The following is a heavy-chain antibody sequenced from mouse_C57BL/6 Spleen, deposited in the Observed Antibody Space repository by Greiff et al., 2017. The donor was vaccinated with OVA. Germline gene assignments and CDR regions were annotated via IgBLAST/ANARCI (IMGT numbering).Heavy chain of an antibody. V-gene: IGHV5-9-1*02. Sequence: EVKLQESGEGLVKPGGSLKLSCAASGFTFSSYAMSWVRQTPEKRLEWVAYISSGGDYIYYADTVKGRFTISRDNARNTLYLQMSSLKSEDTAMYYCTRDRKTGTGGYFDVWGTGTTVTVSS. D-gene: IGHD4-1*01. CDR3: TRDRKTGTGGYFDV. CDR2: ISSGGDYI. CDR1: GFTFSSYA. J-gene: IGHJ1*03.